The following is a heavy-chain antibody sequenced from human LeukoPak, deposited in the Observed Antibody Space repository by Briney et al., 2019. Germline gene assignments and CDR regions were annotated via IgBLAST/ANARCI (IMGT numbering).Heavy chain of an antibody. CDR1: GFTFSSYE. Sequence: GGSLRLSCAVSGFTFSSYEMNWVRQAPGKRLEWVSYITRDASTIYYADSVKGRFTISRDNAKNSLYLRMNSLRAEDTAVYYCARGHSSGYYNWFDPWGQGTLVTVSS. V-gene: IGHV3-48*03. CDR2: ITRDASTI. J-gene: IGHJ5*02. D-gene: IGHD3-22*01. CDR3: ARGHSSGYYNWFDP.